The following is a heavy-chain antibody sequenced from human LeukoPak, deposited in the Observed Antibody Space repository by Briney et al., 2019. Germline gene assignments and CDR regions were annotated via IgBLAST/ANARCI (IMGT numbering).Heavy chain of an antibody. J-gene: IGHJ4*02. V-gene: IGHV3-23*01. CDR1: GFTFSNYV. CDR2: IGGSGGTT. CDR3: AKTIRTRRTGIAARPRYPVEFVVDY. D-gene: IGHD6-6*01. Sequence: GGSLRLSCAASGFTFSNYVMSWVRQAPGKGLEWVSSIGGSGGTTYYADSVKGRFTISRDNSENTLYLQMNSLRAEDTAVYYCAKTIRTRRTGIAARPRYPVEFVVDYWGQGTLVTVSS.